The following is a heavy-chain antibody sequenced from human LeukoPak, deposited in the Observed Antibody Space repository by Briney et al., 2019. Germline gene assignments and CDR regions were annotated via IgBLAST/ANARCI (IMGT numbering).Heavy chain of an antibody. V-gene: IGHV4-30-2*01. CDR3: ARDSPFYDILTGYPDAFDI. J-gene: IGHJ3*02. Sequence: SETLSLTCAVSGGSISSGGYSWSWIRQPPGKGLEWIGYIYHSGSTYYNPSLKSRVTISVDRSKNQFSLKLSSVTAADTAVYYCARDSPFYDILTGYPDAFDIWGQGTMVTVSS. CDR2: IYHSGST. CDR1: GGSISSGGYS. D-gene: IGHD3-9*01.